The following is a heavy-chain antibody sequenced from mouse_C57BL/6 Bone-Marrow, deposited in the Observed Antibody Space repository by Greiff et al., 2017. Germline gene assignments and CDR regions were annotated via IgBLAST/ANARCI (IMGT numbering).Heavy chain of an antibody. V-gene: IGHV10-1*01. J-gene: IGHJ3*01. D-gene: IGHD1-1*01. CDR1: GFSFNTYA. CDR3: VRHGSYYYGSSYPWFAY. CDR2: IRSKSNNYAT. Sequence: EVHLVESGGGLVQPKGSLKLSCAASGFSFNTYAMNWVRQAPGKGLEWVARIRSKSNNYATYYADSVKDRFTISRDDSESMLYLQMNNLKTEDTAMYYCVRHGSYYYGSSYPWFAYWGQGTLVTVSA.